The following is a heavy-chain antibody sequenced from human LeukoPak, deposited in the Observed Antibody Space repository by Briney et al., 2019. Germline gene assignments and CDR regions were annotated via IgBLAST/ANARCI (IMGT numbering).Heavy chain of an antibody. J-gene: IGHJ4*02. CDR2: IFRTGTT. V-gene: IGHV4-30-4*07. CDR1: GGSVSSGGYS. Sequence: PSETLSLTCGVSGGSVSSGGYSWSWIRQPPGKAPEWIGYIFRTGTTYYNPSLKSRVTISIDTSKNQFSLKLRSVTAADTAVYYCARVVDYDSSGYYPDYWGQGTLVTVSS. D-gene: IGHD3-22*01. CDR3: ARVVDYDSSGYYPDY.